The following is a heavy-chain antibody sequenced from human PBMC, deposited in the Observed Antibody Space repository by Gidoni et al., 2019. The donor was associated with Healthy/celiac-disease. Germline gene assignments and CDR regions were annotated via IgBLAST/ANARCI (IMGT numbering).Heavy chain of an antibody. Sequence: EVQLVESGGGLVQPGGSLRLTWAAPGFTFSSYSRNWGRQAPGKGLEWVSYISSSSSTIYYADSVKGRFTISRDKAKNSLYLQMNSLRAEDTAVYYCARKLKYYYDSSGYMGMDVWGQGTTVTVSS. D-gene: IGHD3-22*01. CDR1: GFTFSSYS. CDR3: ARKLKYYYDSSGYMGMDV. J-gene: IGHJ6*02. CDR2: ISSSSSTI. V-gene: IGHV3-48*01.